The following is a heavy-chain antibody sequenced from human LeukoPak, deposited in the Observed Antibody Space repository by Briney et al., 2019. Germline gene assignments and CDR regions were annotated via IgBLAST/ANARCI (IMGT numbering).Heavy chain of an antibody. Sequence: SETLSLTCTVSGGSISSYYWTWIRQPPGKGLEWIGYIYYSGSTNYNPSLKSRVTISVDTSKNQFSLKLSSVTAADTAVYYCARRRGGDYGMYYYYYMDVWGKGTTVTVSS. D-gene: IGHD4-17*01. CDR3: ARRRGGDYGMYYYYYMDV. CDR2: IYYSGST. CDR1: GGSISSYY. J-gene: IGHJ6*03. V-gene: IGHV4-59*01.